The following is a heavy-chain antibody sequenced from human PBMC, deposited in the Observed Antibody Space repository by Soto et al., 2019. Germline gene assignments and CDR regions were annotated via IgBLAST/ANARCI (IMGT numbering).Heavy chain of an antibody. CDR3: ERDRPYSGRYLINLYYYYYGMDV. CDR2: ISAYNGNT. J-gene: IGHJ6*02. CDR1: GYTFTSYG. Sequence: ASVKVSCKASGYTFTSYGISWVRQAPGQGLEWMGWISAYNGNTNYAQKLQGRVTMTTDTSTSTAYMELRSLRSDDTAVYYCERDRPYSGRYLINLYYYYYGMDVWGQGTTVTVSS. D-gene: IGHD1-26*01. V-gene: IGHV1-18*01.